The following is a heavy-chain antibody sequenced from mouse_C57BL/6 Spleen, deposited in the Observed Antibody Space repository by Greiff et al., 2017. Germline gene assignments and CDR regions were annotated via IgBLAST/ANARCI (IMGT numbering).Heavy chain of an antibody. Sequence: QVQLQQPGAELVKPGASVKMSCKASGYTFTSYWITWVKQRPGQGLEWIGDIYPGSGSTNYNEKFKSKATLTVDTSSSTAYMQLSSLTSEDSAVYYCARGELGYYDLYYFDYWGQGTTLTVSS. CDR1: GYTFTSYW. CDR3: ARGELGYYDLYYFDY. D-gene: IGHD2-4*01. CDR2: IYPGSGST. V-gene: IGHV1-55*01. J-gene: IGHJ2*01.